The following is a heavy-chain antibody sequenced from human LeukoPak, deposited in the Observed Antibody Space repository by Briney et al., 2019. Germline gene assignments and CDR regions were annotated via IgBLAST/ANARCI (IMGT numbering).Heavy chain of an antibody. V-gene: IGHV3-33*01. D-gene: IGHD3-22*01. CDR2: IWYDGSNK. Sequence: PGRSLRLSCAASGFTFSSYGMHWVRQAPCKGLEWVAVIWYDGSNKYYADSVKGRFTISRDNSKNTLYLQMNSLRAEDTAVYYCARSSYDSSGKLDYWGQGTLVTVSS. CDR1: GFTFSSYG. CDR3: ARSSYDSSGKLDY. J-gene: IGHJ4*02.